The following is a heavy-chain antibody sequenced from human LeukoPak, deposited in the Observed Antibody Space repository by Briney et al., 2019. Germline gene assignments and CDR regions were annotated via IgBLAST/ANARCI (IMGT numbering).Heavy chain of an antibody. Sequence: ASVKVSCKASGYTFTSYGISWVRPAPGQGLEWMGWISAYNGNTNYAQKLQGRVTMTTDTSTSTAYMELRSLRSDDTAVYYCALIAAAGYFDPWGQGTLVTVSS. J-gene: IGHJ5*02. V-gene: IGHV1-18*04. CDR3: ALIAAAGYFDP. CDR1: GYTFTSYG. CDR2: ISAYNGNT. D-gene: IGHD6-13*01.